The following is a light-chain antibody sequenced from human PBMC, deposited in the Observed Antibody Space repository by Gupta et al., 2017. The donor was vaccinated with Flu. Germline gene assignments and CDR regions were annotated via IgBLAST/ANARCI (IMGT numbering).Light chain of an antibody. CDR3: QQRTNWLWT. J-gene: IGKJ1*01. Sequence: EVVLPQSPAILPFSPGERATLSCRASQNVDGYLAWYQQKPGQTPRLLIYAAYNRAPGVPARFSGRGSGTDYTLTITSLESEDFGVYYCQQRTNWLWTFGQGTKVEV. CDR2: AAY. V-gene: IGKV3-11*01. CDR1: QNVDGY.